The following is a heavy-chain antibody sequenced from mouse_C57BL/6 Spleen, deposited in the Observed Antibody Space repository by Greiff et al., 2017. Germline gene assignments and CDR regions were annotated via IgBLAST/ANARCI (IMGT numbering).Heavy chain of an antibody. D-gene: IGHD2-5*01. CDR1: GYTFTDYY. J-gene: IGHJ4*01. CDR3: ARLDYSNHYAMGY. V-gene: IGHV1-77*01. CDR2: IGPGSGST. Sequence: QVQLKQSGAELVKPGASVKISCKASGYTFTDYYINWVKQRPGQGLEWIGKIGPGSGSTYYNEKFKGKAPLTADKSSSTAYMQLITLTSEDSAVYFCARLDYSNHYAMGYSGQGTSVTVAS.